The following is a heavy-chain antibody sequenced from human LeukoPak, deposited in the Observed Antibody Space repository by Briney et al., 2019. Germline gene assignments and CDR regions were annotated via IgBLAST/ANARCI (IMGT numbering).Heavy chain of an antibody. CDR2: IYHSGSP. D-gene: IGHD3-3*01. CDR1: GGSISSGGYY. Sequence: PSETLSLTCTVSGGSISSGGYYWSWIRQPPGKGLEWIGYIYHSGSPNYNPSLKSRVTISVDTSKNQFSLKLSSVTAADTAVYYCARATYDFWSGPNWFDPWGQGTLVTVSS. V-gene: IGHV4-61*08. J-gene: IGHJ5*02. CDR3: ARATYDFWSGPNWFDP.